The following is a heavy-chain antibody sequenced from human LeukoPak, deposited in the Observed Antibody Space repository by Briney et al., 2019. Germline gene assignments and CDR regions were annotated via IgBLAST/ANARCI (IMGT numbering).Heavy chain of an antibody. Sequence: GGSLRLSCAASGFTFSSYEMNWVRQAPGKGLEWVSCISSSGSTINYADSVKGRFTISRDNAKNSLYLQMNSLRAEDTAVYYCARDRYSSGWYGYFQHWGQGTLVTVSS. CDR1: GFTFSSYE. D-gene: IGHD6-19*01. CDR2: ISSSGSTI. V-gene: IGHV3-48*03. J-gene: IGHJ1*01. CDR3: ARDRYSSGWYGYFQH.